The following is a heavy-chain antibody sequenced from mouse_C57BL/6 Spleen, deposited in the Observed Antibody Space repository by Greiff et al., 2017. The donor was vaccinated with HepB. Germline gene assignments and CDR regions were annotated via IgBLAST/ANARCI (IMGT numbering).Heavy chain of an antibody. CDR3: ARSRLRGGEMDY. D-gene: IGHD2-4*01. CDR1: GFSLTSYG. V-gene: IGHV2-2*01. Sequence: QVQLKQSGPGLVQPSQSLSITCTVSGFSLTSYGVHWVRQSPGKGLEWLGVIWSGGSTDYNAAFISRLSISKNNSKSQVFFQMNSLQADDTAIFYCARSRLRGGEMDYWGQGTSVTVSS. J-gene: IGHJ4*01. CDR2: IWSGGST.